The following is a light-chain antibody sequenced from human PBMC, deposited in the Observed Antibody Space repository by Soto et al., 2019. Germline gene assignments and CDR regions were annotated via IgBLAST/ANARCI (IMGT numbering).Light chain of an antibody. CDR3: YSYTNRSTYV. J-gene: IGLJ1*01. CDR1: SSDVGTYNY. Sequence: QSALTQPASVSGSPGQSVTISCTGTSSDVGTYNYVSWYQQHPAKVPKLMIYHVSNRPSGVSDRFSGSKSGNTASLTISGLQAEDEADYYCYSYTNRSTYVFGTGTKLTVL. CDR2: HVS. V-gene: IGLV2-14*01.